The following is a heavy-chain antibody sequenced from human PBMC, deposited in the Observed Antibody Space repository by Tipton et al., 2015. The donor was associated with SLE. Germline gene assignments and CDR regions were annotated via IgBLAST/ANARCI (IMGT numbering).Heavy chain of an antibody. CDR1: GGSISSGGYY. CDR3: ARDRGHRDGSGYYPYDAFDI. Sequence: LRLSCTVSGGSISSGGYYWSWIRQHPGKGLEWIGNIYYNGNTYYNLSLKSRVTISVDTSKNQFSLKLSSVTAADTAVYYCARDRGHRDGSGYYPYDAFDIWGQGTTVTVSS. V-gene: IGHV4-31*03. D-gene: IGHD3-3*01. J-gene: IGHJ3*02. CDR2: IYYNGNT.